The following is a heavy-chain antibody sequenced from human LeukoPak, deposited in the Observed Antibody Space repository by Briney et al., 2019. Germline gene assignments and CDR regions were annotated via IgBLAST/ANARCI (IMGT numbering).Heavy chain of an antibody. CDR2: INPNSGNT. CDR3: ARGLIAAAGNHDAFDI. D-gene: IGHD6-13*01. J-gene: IGHJ3*02. V-gene: IGHV1-8*01. CDR1: GYTFTSYD. Sequence: GASVKVSCKASGYTFTSYDINWVRQATGQGLEWMGWINPNSGNTGYAQKFQGKVTMTRNTSISTAYMELSSLRSEDTAVYYCARGLIAAAGNHDAFDIWGQGTMVTVSS.